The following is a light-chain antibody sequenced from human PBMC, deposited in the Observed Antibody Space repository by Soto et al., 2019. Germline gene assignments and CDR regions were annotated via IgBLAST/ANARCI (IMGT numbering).Light chain of an antibody. V-gene: IGLV2-14*01. CDR2: YVS. CDR1: SSDIGAYNY. J-gene: IGLJ2*01. CDR3: SSYTTSNTVV. Sequence: QSVLTQPASVTGSPGQSITLSCTGTSSDIGAYNYVSWYQQHPGKAPKLMIYYVSNRPSGVSNRFSGSKSASTASLTISGRQAEDEADYYSSSYTTSNTVVFGGGTKVTVL.